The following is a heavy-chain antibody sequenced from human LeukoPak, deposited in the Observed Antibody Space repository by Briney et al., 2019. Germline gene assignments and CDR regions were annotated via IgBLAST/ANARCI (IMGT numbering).Heavy chain of an antibody. D-gene: IGHD2-2*01. CDR2: IYYSGST. Sequence: SETLSLTCTVSGGSISSSSYYWSWIRQPPGKGLEWIGYIYYSGSTYYNPSLKSRVTISVDTSKNQFSLRLSSVTAADTAVYYCARGDMEVVVVPAAESDAFDIWGQGTMVTVSS. J-gene: IGHJ3*02. CDR3: ARGDMEVVVVPAAESDAFDI. CDR1: GGSISSSSYY. V-gene: IGHV4-30-4*08.